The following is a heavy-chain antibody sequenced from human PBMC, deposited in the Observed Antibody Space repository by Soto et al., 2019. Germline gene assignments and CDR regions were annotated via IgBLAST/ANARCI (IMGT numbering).Heavy chain of an antibody. CDR2: IYYSGST. Sequence: SETLSLTCIVSGGSISSSSYYWGWIRQPPGKGLEWIGSIYYSGSTYYNPSLKSRVTISVDTSKNQFSLKLSSVTAADTAVFHCARHRARNWFDPWGQGTLVTVS. D-gene: IGHD6-6*01. CDR3: ARHRARNWFDP. V-gene: IGHV4-39*01. CDR1: GGSISSSSYY. J-gene: IGHJ5*02.